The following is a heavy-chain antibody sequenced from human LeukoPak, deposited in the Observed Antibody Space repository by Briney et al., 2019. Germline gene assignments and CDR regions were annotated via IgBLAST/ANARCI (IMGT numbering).Heavy chain of an antibody. V-gene: IGHV4-34*01. J-gene: IGHJ5*02. D-gene: IGHD6-13*01. CDR3: ASPTVAAAVPA. Sequence: SSETLSLTCAVFGGSFSGYFWSWIRQPPGKGLEWIGSIYYSGSTYYDPSLKSRVTISVDTSKNQFSLKLSSVTAADTAVYYCASPTVAAAVPAWGQGTLVTVSS. CDR2: IYYSGST. CDR1: GGSFSGYF.